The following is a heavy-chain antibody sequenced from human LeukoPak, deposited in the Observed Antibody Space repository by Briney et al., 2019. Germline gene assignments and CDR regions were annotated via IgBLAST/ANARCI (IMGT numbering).Heavy chain of an antibody. CDR1: GGTFSSYA. CDR2: IIPILGIA. J-gene: IGHJ4*02. D-gene: IGHD3-22*01. CDR3: ATAPYYYDSSGYYPYYFDY. V-gene: IGHV1-69*04. Sequence: ASVKVSCKASGGTFSSYAISWVRQAPGQGLEWMGRIIPILGIANYAQKFQGRVTITADKSTSTAYMELSSLRSEDTAVYYCATAPYYYDSSGYYPYYFDYWGQGTLVTVSS.